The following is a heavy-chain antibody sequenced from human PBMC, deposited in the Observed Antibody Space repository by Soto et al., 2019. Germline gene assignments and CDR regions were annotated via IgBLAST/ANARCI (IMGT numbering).Heavy chain of an antibody. CDR3: ATATLGYCSGGSCYPAGWYFDR. J-gene: IGHJ2*01. V-gene: IGHV1-24*01. CDR2: FDPEDGET. Sequence: ASVKVSCKVSGYTLTELSMHWVRQAPGKGLEWMGGFDPEDGETIYAQKFQGRVTMTEDTSTDTAYMELSSLRSEDTAVYYCATATLGYCSGGSCYPAGWYFDRWGRGTRVTVSS. D-gene: IGHD2-15*01. CDR1: GYTLTELS.